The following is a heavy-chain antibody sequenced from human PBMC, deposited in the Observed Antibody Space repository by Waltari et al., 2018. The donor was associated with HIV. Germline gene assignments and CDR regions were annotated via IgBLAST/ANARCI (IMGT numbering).Heavy chain of an antibody. V-gene: IGHV3-15*01. D-gene: IGHD5-12*01. J-gene: IGHJ4*02. CDR1: GILFSNVL. CDR3: AIESSRFGCDYLIY. Sequence: EVQLVESGGGLVKPGGSLRLSCAASGILFSNVLLTWVRQAPGRGLEWVGRIKTTADGGATDYSAPVKGRFDISRDDSKNTLYLQMNSLRTEDTAIYYCAIESSRFGCDYLIYWGQGSLVTVSS. CDR2: IKTTADGGAT.